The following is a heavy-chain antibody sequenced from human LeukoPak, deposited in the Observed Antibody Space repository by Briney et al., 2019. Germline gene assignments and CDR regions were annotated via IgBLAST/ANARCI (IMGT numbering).Heavy chain of an antibody. V-gene: IGHV3-30*02. CDR2: IRYDGINK. CDR3: AKDGQSPGDY. J-gene: IGHJ4*02. Sequence: GGSLRLSCTASGCTFSSSGMHWVRQAPGKGLEWVAYIRYDGINKYYADSAKGRFTIFRDNSKNTLYLQMNSLRAEDTAVYYCAKDGQSPGDYWGQGTLVTVSS. CDR1: GCTFSSSG.